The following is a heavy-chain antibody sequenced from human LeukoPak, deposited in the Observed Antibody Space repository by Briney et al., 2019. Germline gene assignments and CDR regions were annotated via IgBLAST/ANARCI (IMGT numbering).Heavy chain of an antibody. CDR2: INYSGNT. D-gene: IGHD5/OR15-5a*01. V-gene: IGHV4-39*07. CDR1: GGSISSTNVY. Sequence: SETLSLTCTVSGGSISSTNVYWGWVRQPPEKGLEWIGSINYSGNTYYSASVNSRITISIDTSKNQFSLKLTSVTAADTAVYYCARSSVSPNYYYYYYMDVWGKGTTVTVSS. J-gene: IGHJ6*03. CDR3: ARSSVSPNYYYYYYMDV.